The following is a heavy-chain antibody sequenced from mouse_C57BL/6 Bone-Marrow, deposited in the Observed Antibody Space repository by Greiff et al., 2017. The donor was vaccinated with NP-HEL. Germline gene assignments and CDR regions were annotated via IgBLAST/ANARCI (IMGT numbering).Heavy chain of an antibody. CDR1: GFTFSSYG. CDR2: ISSGGSYT. J-gene: IGHJ3*01. V-gene: IGHV5-6*01. Sequence: EVMLVESGGDLVKPGGSLKLSCAASGFTFSSYGMSWVRQTPDKRLEWVATISSGGSYTYYPDSVKGRFTISRDNAKNTLYLQMSSLKSEDTAMYYCARTVVGPFAYWGQGTLVTVSA. CDR3: ARTVVGPFAY. D-gene: IGHD1-1*01.